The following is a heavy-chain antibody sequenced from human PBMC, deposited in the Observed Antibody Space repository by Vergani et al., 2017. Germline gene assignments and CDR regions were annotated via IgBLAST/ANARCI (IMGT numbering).Heavy chain of an antibody. J-gene: IGHJ4*02. CDR1: GDSVISTDYH. Sequence: QLQLQESGPGLVKLSETLSLTCTVSGDSVISTDYHWGWIRQPPGKGLEWIGSMDYSGSTSYNPSLESRISISFETPKNQFSLRLTSVTAADTAVYYCASKRGACRAAYCHSYDFWGPGTLVGVSS. CDR3: ASKRGACRAAYCHSYDF. D-gene: IGHD2-15*01. V-gene: IGHV4-39*01. CDR2: MDYSGST.